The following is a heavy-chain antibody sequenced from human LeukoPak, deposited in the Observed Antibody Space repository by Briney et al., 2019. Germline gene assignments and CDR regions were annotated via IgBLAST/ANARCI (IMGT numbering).Heavy chain of an antibody. Sequence: GGSLRLSRAASGFTFSDYGMHWVRQAPGKALVWVSRINSDGTKTTYADSVKGRFTISRDNAKNTLYLQMNSLRAEDTAVYYCARVCGGDCYSLFQHWGQGTLVTVSS. CDR3: ARVCGGDCYSLFQH. V-gene: IGHV3-74*01. CDR1: GFTFSDYG. CDR2: INSDGTKT. D-gene: IGHD2-21*01. J-gene: IGHJ1*01.